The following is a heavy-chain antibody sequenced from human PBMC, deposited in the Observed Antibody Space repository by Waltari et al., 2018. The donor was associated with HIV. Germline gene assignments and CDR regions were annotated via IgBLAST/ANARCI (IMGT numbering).Heavy chain of an antibody. Sequence: EVQLWESGGGLVQPGGSLSLSCAASGFTLSRYAMRWARQAPGKGLEWVSAISGSGGNTYHADSVKGRCTISRDNSKNTLYLQMNSLRAEDTAVYYCAKDPDPYYDFWSGYFPAYFDYWGQGTLVTVSS. CDR3: AKDPDPYYDFWSGYFPAYFDY. D-gene: IGHD3-3*01. CDR2: ISGSGGNT. V-gene: IGHV3-23*01. J-gene: IGHJ4*02. CDR1: GFTLSRYA.